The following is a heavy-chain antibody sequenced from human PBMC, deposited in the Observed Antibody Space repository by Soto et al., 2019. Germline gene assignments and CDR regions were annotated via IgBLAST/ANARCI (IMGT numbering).Heavy chain of an antibody. J-gene: IGHJ4*02. CDR2: ISAYNGNT. CDR3: ARDFGSDLSAPGAGFDS. D-gene: IGHD3-3*01. V-gene: IGHV1-18*01. Sequence: ASVKVSCKASGYIFTSYGISWVRQAPGQGLEWMGWISAYNGNTKYAQNLQGRVTLTTDTSTYTAYMELRSLQSDDTAVYYCARDFGSDLSAPGAGFDSSGQISRVTFSS. CDR1: GYIFTSYG.